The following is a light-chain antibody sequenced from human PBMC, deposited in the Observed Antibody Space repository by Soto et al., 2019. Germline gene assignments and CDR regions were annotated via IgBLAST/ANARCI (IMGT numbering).Light chain of an antibody. CDR2: EVN. V-gene: IGLV2-23*02. Sequence: QSVLTQPASVSGSPGQSITISCTGTSSDVGSYNLVSWYQQHPGKAPKLMIYEVNKRPSGVSNRFSGSKSGNTASLTISGLQAEDEADYYCCSYAGSSTSRVFSGGTKLTVL. CDR3: CSYAGSSTSRV. J-gene: IGLJ2*01. CDR1: SSDVGSYNL.